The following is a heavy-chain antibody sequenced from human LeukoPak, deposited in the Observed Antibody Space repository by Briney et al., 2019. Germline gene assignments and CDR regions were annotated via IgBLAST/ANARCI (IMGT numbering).Heavy chain of an antibody. V-gene: IGHV4-39*07. CDR1: GGSISSSSYY. CDR3: ARDRRTIGPTDY. CDR2: IYYSGST. D-gene: IGHD1-14*01. J-gene: IGHJ4*02. Sequence: SETLSLTCTVSGGSISSSSYYWGWIRQPPGKGLEWIGSIYYSGSTYYNPSLKSRVTISVDTSKNQFSLKLSSVTAADTAVYYCARDRRTIGPTDYWGQGTLVTVSS.